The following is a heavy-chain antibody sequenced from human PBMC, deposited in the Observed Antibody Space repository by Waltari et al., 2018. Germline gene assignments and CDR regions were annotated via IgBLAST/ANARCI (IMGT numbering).Heavy chain of an antibody. Sequence: EVQLVESGGGLVQPGGSLRLSCAASGFTFSSYWMHWVRQAPGKGLVWVSRINRDGSSTSYADSVKGRFTISRDNAKNTLYLQMNSLRAEDTAVYYCARVEQQLVVSFDYWGQGTLVTVSS. CDR1: GFTFSSYW. J-gene: IGHJ4*02. V-gene: IGHV3-74*01. CDR3: ARVEQQLVVSFDY. CDR2: INRDGSST. D-gene: IGHD6-13*01.